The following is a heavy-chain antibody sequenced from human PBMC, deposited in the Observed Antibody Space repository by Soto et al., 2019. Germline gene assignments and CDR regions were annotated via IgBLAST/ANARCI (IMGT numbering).Heavy chain of an antibody. CDR2: IYASGST. Sequence: SETLSLTCNVSDDSLSTFYWSWIRQPAGKGLEWIGRIYASGSTNYNPSLKGRVTMSVDTSKKQFSLRMISVTAADTAVYYCARSAIPRGGWFRPWGQGVLVTVSS. D-gene: IGHD2-21*01. V-gene: IGHV4-4*07. CDR1: DDSLSTFY. CDR3: ARSAIPRGGWFRP. J-gene: IGHJ5*02.